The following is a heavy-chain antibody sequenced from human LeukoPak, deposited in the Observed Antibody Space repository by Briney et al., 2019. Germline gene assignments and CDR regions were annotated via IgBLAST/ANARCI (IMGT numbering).Heavy chain of an antibody. CDR3: ARGGGYYDSSGYYYFDY. V-gene: IGHV3-48*04. CDR1: GFTFSSYA. CDR2: ISSSSSTI. J-gene: IGHJ4*02. D-gene: IGHD3-22*01. Sequence: PGGSLRLSCAASGFTFSSYAMSWVRQAPGKGLEWVSYISSSSSTIYYADSVKGRFTISRDNARNSLYLQMNSLRAEDTAVYYCARGGGYYDSSGYYYFDYWGQGTLVTVSS.